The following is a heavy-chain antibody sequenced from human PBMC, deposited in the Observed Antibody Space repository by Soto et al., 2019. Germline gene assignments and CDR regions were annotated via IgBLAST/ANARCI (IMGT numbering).Heavy chain of an antibody. CDR3: ARVYVVRSGYNGMDV. J-gene: IGHJ6*02. Sequence: ASVKVSCKASGYTFTSYAMHWVRQAPGQRLEWMGWINAGNGNTKYSQKFQGRVTITRDTSASTAYMELSSLRSEDTAVYYCARVYVVRSGYNGMDVWGQGTTVTVSS. D-gene: IGHD3-3*01. CDR1: GYTFTSYA. V-gene: IGHV1-3*01. CDR2: INAGNGNT.